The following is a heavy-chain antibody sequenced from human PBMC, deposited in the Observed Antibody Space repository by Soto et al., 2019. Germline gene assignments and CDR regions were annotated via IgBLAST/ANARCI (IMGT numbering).Heavy chain of an antibody. Sequence: QVQLQESGPGLVKPSQTLSLTCTVSGGSISTVDYWWSWIRQSPDMGLEWIGHIYDGGRTYNNPSLESRVTRSVDTSQSQLSLTLSSVSAAATAVYYCARGPSGDKVDSWGQGTLVTVSS. CDR1: GGSISTVDYW. J-gene: IGHJ4*02. V-gene: IGHV4-30-4*01. CDR3: ARGPSGDKVDS. D-gene: IGHD7-27*01. CDR2: IYDGGRT.